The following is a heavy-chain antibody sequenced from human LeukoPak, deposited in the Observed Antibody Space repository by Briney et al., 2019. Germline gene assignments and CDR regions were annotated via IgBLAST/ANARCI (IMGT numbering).Heavy chain of an antibody. D-gene: IGHD1-26*01. J-gene: IGHJ4*02. Sequence: GGTLRLSCAASGFTFSYYGMNWVRQAPGKGLEWVSGVTGSGTSTYYADSVRGRFTISRDNSKNTLYLQMNSLRVEDTAVYYCAQDGRQARFDYWGQGTLVTVSS. CDR2: VTGSGTST. CDR3: AQDGRQARFDY. V-gene: IGHV3-23*01. CDR1: GFTFSYYG.